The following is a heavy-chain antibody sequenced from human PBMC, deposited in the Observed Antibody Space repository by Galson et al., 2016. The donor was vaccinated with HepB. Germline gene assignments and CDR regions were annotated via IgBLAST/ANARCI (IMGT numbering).Heavy chain of an antibody. D-gene: IGHD2-21*02. V-gene: IGHV1-69*13. J-gene: IGHJ2*01. CDR1: GGTFGNYG. Sequence: SVKVSCKASGGTFGNYGVSWLRQAPGQRLEWMGDIRPTFGVANYAQRFQDRVLITADASTSTAYMELSSLASEDTAVYYCFLGIMVFPATFPGTYWYFDLWGRGTLVTVSS. CDR3: FLGIMVFPATFPGTYWYFDL. CDR2: IRPTFGVA.